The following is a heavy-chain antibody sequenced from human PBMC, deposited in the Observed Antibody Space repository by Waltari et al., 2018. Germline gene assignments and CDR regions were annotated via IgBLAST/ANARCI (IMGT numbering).Heavy chain of an antibody. J-gene: IGHJ4*02. CDR1: GYSISSGYY. D-gene: IGHD6-19*01. CDR3: ARLAVAGTRDY. CDR2: IYHSGST. V-gene: IGHV4-38-2*01. Sequence: QVQLQESGPGLVKPSETLSLTCAVSGYSISSGYYWGWIRQPPGKGLERIGSIYHSGSTYYNPSLKSRVTISVDTSKNQFSLKLSSVTAADTAVYYCARLAVAGTRDYWGQGTLVTVSS.